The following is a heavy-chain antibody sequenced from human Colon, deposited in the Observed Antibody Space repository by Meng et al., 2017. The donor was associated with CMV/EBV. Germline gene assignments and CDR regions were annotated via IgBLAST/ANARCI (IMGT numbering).Heavy chain of an antibody. V-gene: IGHV3-11*01. CDR2: ISSSGSTI. D-gene: IGHD3-10*01. CDR1: GFTFSDCY. CDR3: ARGRSSGARNAFDI. J-gene: IGHJ3*02. Sequence: GGSLRLSCAASGFTFSDCYMSWIRQAPGKGQEWLSYISSSGSTIYFADSVKGRFTISRDNSKNSLFLQMNTLRAEDSAVYYCARGRSSGARNAFDIWGQGTMVTVSS.